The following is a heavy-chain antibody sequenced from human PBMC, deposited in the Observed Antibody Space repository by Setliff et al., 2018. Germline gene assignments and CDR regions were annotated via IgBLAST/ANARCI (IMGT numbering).Heavy chain of an antibody. CDR1: GGSISGGVYY. J-gene: IGHJ4*02. CDR2: IYHGGKT. V-gene: IGHV4-39*01. CDR3: ARTGTYRYFDS. Sequence: SETLSLTCTVSGGSISGGVYYWGWIRQPPGKGLEWIGRIYHGGKTYYNTSLESRLTISVDTSKNQFSLKLRSVTAADTAVYYCARTGTYRYFDSWGQGTLVTVSS. D-gene: IGHD1-1*01.